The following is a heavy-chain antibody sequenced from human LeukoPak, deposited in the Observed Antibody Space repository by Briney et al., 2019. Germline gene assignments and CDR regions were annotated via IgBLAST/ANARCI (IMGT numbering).Heavy chain of an antibody. CDR3: ARDRTIYYDILTGYPASYGMDV. Sequence: GGSLRLSCAASGFTFSSYGMHWVRQAPGKGLDWVAAIWYDGSNKYYADSEKGRFTISRDNSKNTLYLQMNRLSAEDTAVYYCARDRTIYYDILTGYPASYGMDVWGKGTTVTVSS. V-gene: IGHV3-33*01. CDR2: IWYDGSNK. J-gene: IGHJ6*04. CDR1: GFTFSSYG. D-gene: IGHD3-9*01.